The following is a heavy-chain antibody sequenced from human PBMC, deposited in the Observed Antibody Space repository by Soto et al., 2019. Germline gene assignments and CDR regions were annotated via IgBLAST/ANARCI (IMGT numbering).Heavy chain of an antibody. V-gene: IGHV1-69*02. Sequence: QVQLVQSGAEVKKPGSSVKVSCKASGGTFSSYTISWVRQAPGQGLEWMGRIIPILGIANYAQKFQGTVTITADKSTSTAYMELSSLRSEDTAVYYCASEGPSPEDGDYYWFDPWGQGTLVTVSS. CDR2: IIPILGIA. CDR3: ASEGPSPEDGDYYWFDP. J-gene: IGHJ5*02. D-gene: IGHD4-17*01. CDR1: GGTFSSYT.